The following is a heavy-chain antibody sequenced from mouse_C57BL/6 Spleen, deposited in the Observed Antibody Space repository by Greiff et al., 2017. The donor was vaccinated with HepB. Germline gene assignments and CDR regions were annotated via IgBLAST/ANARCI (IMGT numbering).Heavy chain of an antibody. CDR2: IYPGSGST. D-gene: IGHD1-1*01. V-gene: IGHV1-55*01. Sequence: QVQLQQPGAELVKPGASVKMSCKASGYTFTSYWITWVKQRPGQGLEWIGDIYPGSGSTNYNEKFKSKATLTVDKSSSTAYMQLSSLTSEDSAVYYCAREGTTVALDYWAKAPLSQSPQ. CDR3: AREGTTVALDY. J-gene: IGHJ2*01. CDR1: GYTFTSYW.